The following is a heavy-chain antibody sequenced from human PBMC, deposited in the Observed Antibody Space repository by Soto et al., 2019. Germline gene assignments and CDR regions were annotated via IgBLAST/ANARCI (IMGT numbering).Heavy chain of an antibody. CDR1: GFTFSSYG. D-gene: IGHD6-25*01. CDR2: ISYDGSNK. Sequence: GGSLRLSCAASGFTFSSYGMHWVRQAPGKGLEWVAVISYDGSNKYYADSVKGRFTISRDNSKNTLYLQMNSLRAEDTAVYYCAKDDRKGSARAQIDYWGQGTLVTVSS. CDR3: AKDDRKGSARAQIDY. V-gene: IGHV3-30*18. J-gene: IGHJ4*02.